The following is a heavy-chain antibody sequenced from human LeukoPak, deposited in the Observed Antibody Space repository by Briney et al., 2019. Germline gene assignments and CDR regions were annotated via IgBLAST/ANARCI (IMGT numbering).Heavy chain of an antibody. D-gene: IGHD2-15*01. CDR2: IKSKTDGGTT. CDR3: TTWPHCSGGSCYKGPVSDY. Sequence: GGSLRLSCAASGFTFSNAWMSWVRQAPGKGLEWVGRIKSKTDGGTTDYAAPVKGRFTISRDDSKNSLYLQMNSLKTEDTAVYYCTTWPHCSGGSCYKGPVSDYWGQGTLVTVSS. CDR1: GFTFSNAW. J-gene: IGHJ4*02. V-gene: IGHV3-15*01.